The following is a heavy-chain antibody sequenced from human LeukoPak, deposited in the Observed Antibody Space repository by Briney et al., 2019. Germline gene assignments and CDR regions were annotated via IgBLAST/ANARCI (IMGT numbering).Heavy chain of an antibody. V-gene: IGHV4-38-2*02. D-gene: IGHD3-10*01. CDR3: AKPSNYYGSATDAFDF. CDR2: IYHSGST. Sequence: SETLSLTCTVSGGSISSGYYWGWIRQPPGKGLEWIGSIYHSGSTYYNPSLKSRVTISVDTPKNQFSLKLSSVTAADTAVYYCAKPSNYYGSATDAFDFWGQGTMVTVSS. CDR1: GGSISSGYY. J-gene: IGHJ3*01.